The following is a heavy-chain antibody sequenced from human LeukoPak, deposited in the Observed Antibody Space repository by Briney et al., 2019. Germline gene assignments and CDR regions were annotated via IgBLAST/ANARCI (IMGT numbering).Heavy chain of an antibody. CDR1: GYSISGGYY. V-gene: IGHV4-38-2*02. Sequence: SETLSLTCTVSGYSISGGYYWGWIRQPPGKGLEGIGSIYHSGSTYYNPSLKSRVTISVDTSKNQFSLKLSSVTAADTAVYYCARASRTGLGIGSFDYWGQGTLVTVSS. D-gene: IGHD7-27*01. CDR2: IYHSGST. J-gene: IGHJ4*02. CDR3: ARASRTGLGIGSFDY.